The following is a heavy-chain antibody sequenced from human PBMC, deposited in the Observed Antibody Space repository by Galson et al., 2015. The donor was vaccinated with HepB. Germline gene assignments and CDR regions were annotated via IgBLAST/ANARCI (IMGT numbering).Heavy chain of an antibody. V-gene: IGHV3-11*01. J-gene: IGHJ5*02. CDR1: GFNFSDFY. CDR2: ISDSGTTS. Sequence: SLRLSCAVSGFNFSDFYMTWIRQAPGEGLEWISYISDSGTTSYYADSVKGRFTVSRDNAKKSLFLQMNSLRAEDTAVYYRAKAAGWFDPLGQGTLVTVSS. D-gene: IGHD3-10*01. CDR3: AKAAGWFDP.